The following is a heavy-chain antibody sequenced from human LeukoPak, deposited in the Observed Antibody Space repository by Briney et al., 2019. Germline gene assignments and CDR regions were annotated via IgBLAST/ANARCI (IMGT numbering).Heavy chain of an antibody. CDR1: GFTFSSYW. CDR2: IKQDGSEK. J-gene: IGHJ4*02. Sequence: PGGSLRLSCAASGFTFSSYWMSWVRQAPGKGLEWVANIKQDGSEKYYVDSVKGRFTISRDNAKNSLYLQMNSLRAEDTAVYYCARARAPYDFWSGYSHPESYYFDYWGQGTLVAASS. CDR3: ARARAPYDFWSGYSHPESYYFDY. V-gene: IGHV3-7*01. D-gene: IGHD3-3*01.